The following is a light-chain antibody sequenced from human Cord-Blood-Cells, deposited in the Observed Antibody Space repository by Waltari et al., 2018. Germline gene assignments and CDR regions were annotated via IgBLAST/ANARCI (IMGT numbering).Light chain of an antibody. CDR3: QQYNSYT. CDR1: QSISSW. J-gene: IGKJ2*01. CDR2: DAS. Sequence: DIQMTQSPSTLSASVGDRVTITCRASQSISSWLAWYQQKPGKAPKLLIYDASSLESGVPARLSGSGSRTEFTLTISSMQPDDFATYYCQQYNSYTFGQGTKLEIK. V-gene: IGKV1-5*01.